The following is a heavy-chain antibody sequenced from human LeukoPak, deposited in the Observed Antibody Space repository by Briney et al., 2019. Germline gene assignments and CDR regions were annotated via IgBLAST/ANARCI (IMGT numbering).Heavy chain of an antibody. D-gene: IGHD3-22*01. CDR2: ISAYNGNT. V-gene: IGHV1-18*01. CDR1: GYTFTSYG. J-gene: IGHJ1*01. Sequence: ASVKVSCKASGYTFTSYGISWVRQAPGQGLEWMGWISAYNGNTNYAQKLQGRVTMTTDTSTSTAYMELRSLRPDDTAVYYCARAYYYDSSGYYGLGYFQHWGQGTLVTVSS. CDR3: ARAYYYDSSGYYGLGYFQH.